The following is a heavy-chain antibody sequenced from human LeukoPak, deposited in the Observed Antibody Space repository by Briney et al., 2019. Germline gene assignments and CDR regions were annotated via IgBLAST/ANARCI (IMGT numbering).Heavy chain of an antibody. D-gene: IGHD5-12*01. CDR2: INHSGST. V-gene: IGHV4-34*01. J-gene: IGHJ4*02. CDR1: GGSFSGYY. Sequence: TSETLSLTCAVYGGSFSGYYWSWIRQPPGKGLEWIGEINHSGSTNYNPSLKSRVTISVDTSKNQFSLKLSSVTAADTAVYYCARGQTNNMVATIYYFDYWGQGTLVTVSS. CDR3: ARGQTNNMVATIYYFDY.